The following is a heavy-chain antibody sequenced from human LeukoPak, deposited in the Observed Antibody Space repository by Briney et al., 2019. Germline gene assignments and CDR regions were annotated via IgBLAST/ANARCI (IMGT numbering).Heavy chain of an antibody. Sequence: SETLSLTCTVSGGSISSYYWSWIRQPPGKGLEWIGYIYYSGSTKYNPSLKSRVTISVDTSKNQFSLKLSSVTAADTAVYYCARVGALGAFDIWGQGTMVTVSS. D-gene: IGHD7-27*01. CDR1: GGSISSYY. V-gene: IGHV4-59*08. CDR2: IYYSGST. CDR3: ARVGALGAFDI. J-gene: IGHJ3*02.